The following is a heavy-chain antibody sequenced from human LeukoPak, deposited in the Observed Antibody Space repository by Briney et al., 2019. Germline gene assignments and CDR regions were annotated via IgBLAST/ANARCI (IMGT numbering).Heavy chain of an antibody. J-gene: IGHJ4*02. D-gene: IGHD3-10*01. Sequence: PGGSLRLSCAASGFTFSSYAMSWVRQAPGKGLEWVSAISGSGGSTYYADSVKGRFTISGDNSKNTLYLQMNSLRAEDTAVYYCASPKGPYYYGSGSYSANWGQGTPVIVSS. CDR3: ASPKGPYYYGSGSYSAN. CDR1: GFTFSSYA. V-gene: IGHV3-23*01. CDR2: ISGSGGST.